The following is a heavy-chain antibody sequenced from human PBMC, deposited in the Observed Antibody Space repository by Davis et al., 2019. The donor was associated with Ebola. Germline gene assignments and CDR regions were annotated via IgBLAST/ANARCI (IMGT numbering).Heavy chain of an antibody. J-gene: IGHJ6*04. CDR1: RLSFSSYG. CDR2: ISNDGNNK. CDR3: ARDDRIAAAGSKVYYYGMDV. V-gene: IGHV3-30*03. Sequence: GGSLRLSCAASRLSFSSYGMHWVRQAPGKGLEWVALISNDGNNKFYADSVKGRFTISRDNSKNTLYLQMNSLRAEDTAVYYCARDDRIAAAGSKVYYYGMDVWGKGTTVTVSS. D-gene: IGHD6-13*01.